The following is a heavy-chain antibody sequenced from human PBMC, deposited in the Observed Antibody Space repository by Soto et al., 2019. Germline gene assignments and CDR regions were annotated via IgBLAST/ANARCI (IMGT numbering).Heavy chain of an antibody. V-gene: IGHV1-58*01. CDR1: GFTFTSSA. J-gene: IGHJ4*02. CDR2: IVVGSGNT. D-gene: IGHD3-10*01. Sequence: GASVKVSCKASGFTFTSSAVQWVRQARGQRLEWIGWIVVGSGNTNYAQKFQERVTITRDMSTSTAYMELSSLRAEDTAVYYCAKDPHFSVVRYVQFYFDYWGQGTLVTVSS. CDR3: AKDPHFSVVRYVQFYFDY.